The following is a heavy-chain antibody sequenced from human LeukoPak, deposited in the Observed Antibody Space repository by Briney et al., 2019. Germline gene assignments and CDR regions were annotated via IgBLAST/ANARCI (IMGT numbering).Heavy chain of an antibody. CDR1: GGSISSSSYY. Sequence: SETLSLTCTVSGGSISSSSYYWGWIRQPPGKGLEWIGSIYYSGSTYYNPSLKSRVTISVDTSKNQFSLKLSSVTAADTAVHYCASEQIVLMVYAQKAAFDIWGQGTMVTVSS. CDR2: IYYSGST. D-gene: IGHD2-8*01. V-gene: IGHV4-39*01. J-gene: IGHJ3*02. CDR3: ASEQIVLMVYAQKAAFDI.